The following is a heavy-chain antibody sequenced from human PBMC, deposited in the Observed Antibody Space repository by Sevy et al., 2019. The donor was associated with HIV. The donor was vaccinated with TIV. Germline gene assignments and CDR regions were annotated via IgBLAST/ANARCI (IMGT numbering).Heavy chain of an antibody. Sequence: GGCLRLSCAASGFMFSNYWMSWVRQAPGKGLEWVANIKQDGSEKYYVDSVKGRFSISRDNAKKSLYLQMNSLRAEDTAVYYCAVDVVVNDVAFDYWGQGTLVTVSS. V-gene: IGHV3-7*01. J-gene: IGHJ4*02. CDR2: IKQDGSEK. CDR1: GFMFSNYW. CDR3: AVDVVVNDVAFDY. D-gene: IGHD2-15*01.